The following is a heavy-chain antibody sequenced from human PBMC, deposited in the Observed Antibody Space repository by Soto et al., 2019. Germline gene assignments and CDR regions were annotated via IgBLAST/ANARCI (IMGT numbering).Heavy chain of an antibody. J-gene: IGHJ4*02. CDR1: GGSLSSYY. V-gene: IGHV4-59*08. D-gene: IGHD6-19*01. Sequence: PSETLSLTWIVSGGSLSSYYWSWIRQPPGKGLEWIGYIYYSGSTNYNPSLKSRVTISVDTSKNQFSLKLSSVTAADTAVYYCARRSIAVAGVPYYFDYWGQGTLVTVSS. CDR2: IYYSGST. CDR3: ARRSIAVAGVPYYFDY.